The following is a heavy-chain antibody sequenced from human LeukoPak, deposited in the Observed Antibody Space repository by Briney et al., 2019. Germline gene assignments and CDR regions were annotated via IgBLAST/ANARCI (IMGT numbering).Heavy chain of an antibody. CDR1: GGSINGGNYY. Sequence: SETLSLTCSVSGGSINGGNYYWTWIRQPAGKGLEWIGRISPSGSTNYNPSLTSRVTISVDTSKNQFSLKLSSVTAADTAVYYCARAPRSDYFDYWGQGTLVTVSS. J-gene: IGHJ4*02. CDR3: ARAPRSDYFDY. CDR2: ISPSGST. V-gene: IGHV4-61*02.